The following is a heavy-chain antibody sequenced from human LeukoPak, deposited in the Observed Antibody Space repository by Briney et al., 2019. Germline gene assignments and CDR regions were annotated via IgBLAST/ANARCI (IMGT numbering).Heavy chain of an antibody. CDR1: GYTFTNYG. Sequence: GASVKVSCKTSGYTFTNYGFSWVRQAPGQGLEWMGWISGGYINDTNYAQKVQDRVTMTTDASTRTTYMELRNLRSDDTAVYYCALSAEKQLVYFDFWGQGTLVTVSS. J-gene: IGHJ4*02. V-gene: IGHV1-18*01. CDR3: ALSAEKQLVYFDF. D-gene: IGHD6-13*01. CDR2: ISGGYINDT.